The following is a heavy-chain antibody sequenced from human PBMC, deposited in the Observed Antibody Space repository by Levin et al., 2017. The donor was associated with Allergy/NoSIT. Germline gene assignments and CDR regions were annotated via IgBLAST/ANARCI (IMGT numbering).Heavy chain of an antibody. Sequence: QSGGSLRLSCAASGFTFSSYDMHWVRQATGKGLEWVSAIGTAGDTYYPGSVKGRFTISRENAKNSLYLQMNSLRAGDTAVYYCARGAGGPGVVIIPMDVWGKGTTVTVSS. J-gene: IGHJ6*03. V-gene: IGHV3-13*01. D-gene: IGHD3-3*01. CDR1: GFTFSSYD. CDR3: ARGAGGPGVVIIPMDV. CDR2: IGTAGDT.